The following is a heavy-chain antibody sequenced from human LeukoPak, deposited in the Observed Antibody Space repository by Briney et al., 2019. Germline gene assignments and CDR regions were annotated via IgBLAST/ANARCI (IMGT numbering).Heavy chain of an antibody. CDR2: ISGYNGNT. D-gene: IGHD3-10*01. J-gene: IGHJ6*02. Sequence: ASGKVSCKASGYTFTSYDISWVRQAPGQGLEWMGWISGYNGNTNYGQKFQGRVTVTTDKSTSTAYMELRSLRSDDTAVYYCARGGGSGSNGMDVWGQGTTVTVSS. CDR3: ARGGGSGSNGMDV. V-gene: IGHV1-18*01. CDR1: GYTFTSYD.